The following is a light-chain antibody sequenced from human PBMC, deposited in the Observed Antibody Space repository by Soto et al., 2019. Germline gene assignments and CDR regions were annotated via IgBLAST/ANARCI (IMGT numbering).Light chain of an antibody. Sequence: EIVLTQSPATLSLSPGERATLSCRASQSVSSYLAWYQQKPGQAPRLLIYDASNRATGIPARFSGSGSGTDFTLTISSLVPEDFAVYYCQQRSNWPPLFGGGTKVEIK. CDR2: DAS. CDR3: QQRSNWPPL. CDR1: QSVSSY. V-gene: IGKV3-11*01. J-gene: IGKJ4*01.